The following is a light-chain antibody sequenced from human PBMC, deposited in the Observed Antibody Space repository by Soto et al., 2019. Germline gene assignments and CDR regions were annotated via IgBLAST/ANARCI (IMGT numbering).Light chain of an antibody. J-gene: IGKJ1*01. Sequence: EIVLTQSPGTLSLSPGERVTLSCRASQSVSSSYLAWYQQKPGQAPRLLIYGASSRATGIPDRFSGSGSGTDFTLTISRLEAEDFAVYYCQQYGSSPLTFGQGTKVEIK. V-gene: IGKV3-20*01. CDR1: QSVSSSY. CDR3: QQYGSSPLT. CDR2: GAS.